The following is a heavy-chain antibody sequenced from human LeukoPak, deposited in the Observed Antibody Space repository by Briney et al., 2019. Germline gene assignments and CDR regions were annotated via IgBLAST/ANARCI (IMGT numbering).Heavy chain of an antibody. CDR2: IYYTET. V-gene: IGHV4-59*02. J-gene: IGHJ4*02. Sequence: SETLSLTCTVSGGSVSNYYWSWIRQSPGKGLEWIGYIYYTETSYNPPLKSRVTISADTSKNQFSLKLYSVTAADTAVYYCARQGELEVFDYWGQGTLVTVSS. CDR3: ARQGELEVFDY. D-gene: IGHD1-1*01. CDR1: GGSVSNYY.